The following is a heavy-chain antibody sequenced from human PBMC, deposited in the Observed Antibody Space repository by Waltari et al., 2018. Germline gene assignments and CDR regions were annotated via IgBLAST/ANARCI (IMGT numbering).Heavy chain of an antibody. J-gene: IGHJ5*02. V-gene: IGHV1-24*01. CDR1: GYTLTELS. Sequence: QVQLVQSGAEVKKPGASVKVSCKVSGYTLTELSMHWVRQAPGKGLEGMGGFDPEDGETIYAQNFQGRVTMTEDTSTDTAYMELSSLRSEDTAVYYCATPDPALNWFDPWGQGTLVTVSS. CDR3: ATPDPALNWFDP. CDR2: FDPEDGET.